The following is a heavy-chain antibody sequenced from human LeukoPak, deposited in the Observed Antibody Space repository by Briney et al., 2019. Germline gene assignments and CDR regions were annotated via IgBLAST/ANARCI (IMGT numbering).Heavy chain of an antibody. Sequence: SETLSLTCAVYGGSFSGYYWNWIRQPPGKGLEWIGEINQSGSTNYNPSLKSRVTISVDTSKNQFSLKLSSVTAADTAVYYCAAGGYSYGYFFWFDPWGQGTLVTVSS. CDR1: GGSFSGYY. D-gene: IGHD5-18*01. CDR2: INQSGST. CDR3: AAGGYSYGYFFWFDP. J-gene: IGHJ5*02. V-gene: IGHV4-34*01.